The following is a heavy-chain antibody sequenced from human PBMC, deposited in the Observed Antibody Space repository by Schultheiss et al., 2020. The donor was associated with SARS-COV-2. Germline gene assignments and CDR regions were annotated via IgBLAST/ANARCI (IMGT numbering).Heavy chain of an antibody. CDR2: ISWNSGSI. Sequence: GGSLRLSCAASGFTFDDYAMHWVRQAPGKGLEWVSGISWNSGSIGYADSVKGRFTISRDNAKNSLYLQMNSLRAEDTALYYCAKSYHDFWSGYLGRAFDIWGQGTMVTVAS. V-gene: IGHV3-9*01. J-gene: IGHJ3*02. D-gene: IGHD3-3*01. CDR1: GFTFDDYA. CDR3: AKSYHDFWSGYLGRAFDI.